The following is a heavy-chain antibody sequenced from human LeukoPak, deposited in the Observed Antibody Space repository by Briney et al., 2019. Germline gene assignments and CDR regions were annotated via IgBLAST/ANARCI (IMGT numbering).Heavy chain of an antibody. Sequence: SETLSLTCTVSGGSISSSSYYWGWIRQPPGKGLEWIGSIYYSGSTYYNASLKSRVTISVDTSKNQFSLKLSSVTAAETVVYYCARIPRRSYVIWGQGTMVTVSS. J-gene: IGHJ3*02. CDR3: ARIPRRSYVI. V-gene: IGHV4-39*01. D-gene: IGHD2-21*01. CDR1: GGSISSSSYY. CDR2: IYYSGST.